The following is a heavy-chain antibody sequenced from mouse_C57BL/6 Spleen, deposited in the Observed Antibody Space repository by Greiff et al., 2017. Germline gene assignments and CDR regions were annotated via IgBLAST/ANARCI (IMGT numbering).Heavy chain of an antibody. J-gene: IGHJ2*01. V-gene: IGHV1-18*01. CDR2: INPNNGGT. D-gene: IGHD2-4*01. Sequence: VQLQQSGPELVKPGASVRIPCKASGYTFTDYNMDWVKQSHGKSLEWIGDINPNNGGTIYNQKFKGKATLTVDKSSSTAYMELRSLTSEDTAVYYCAREGLRGSFDSRGQGTTLTVSS. CDR3: AREGLRGSFDS. CDR1: GYTFTDYN.